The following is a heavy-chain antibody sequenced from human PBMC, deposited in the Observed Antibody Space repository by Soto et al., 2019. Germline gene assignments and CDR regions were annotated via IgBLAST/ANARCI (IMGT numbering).Heavy chain of an antibody. CDR3: ARDVPTVTTGSSLDY. CDR1: GYTFTSYG. V-gene: IGHV1-18*01. J-gene: IGHJ4*02. Sequence: ASVKVSCKASGYTFTSYGISWVRQAPGQGLEWMGWISAYNGNTNYAQKLQGRVTMTTDTSTSTAYMELRSLRSDDTAVYYCARDVPTVTTGSSLDYWGQGTLVTVSS. D-gene: IGHD4-17*01. CDR2: ISAYNGNT.